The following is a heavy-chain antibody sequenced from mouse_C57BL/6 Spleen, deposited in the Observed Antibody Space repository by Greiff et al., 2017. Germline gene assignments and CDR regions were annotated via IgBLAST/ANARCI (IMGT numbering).Heavy chain of an antibody. Sequence: QVQLKESGAELMKPGASVKLSCKATGYTFTGYWIEWVKQRPGHGLEWIGEILPGSGSTNYNEKFKGKATFTADTSSNTAYMQLSSLTTEDSAIYYCARRAIYDGYYERAWFAYWGQGTLVTVSA. V-gene: IGHV1-9*01. J-gene: IGHJ3*01. CDR1: GYTFTGYW. CDR3: ARRAIYDGYYERAWFAY. CDR2: ILPGSGST. D-gene: IGHD2-3*01.